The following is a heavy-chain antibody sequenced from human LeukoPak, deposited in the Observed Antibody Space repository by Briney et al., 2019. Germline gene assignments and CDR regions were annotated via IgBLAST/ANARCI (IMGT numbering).Heavy chain of an antibody. J-gene: IGHJ4*02. CDR2: IRYDGSNK. V-gene: IGHV3-30*02. CDR1: GFTFSSYG. CDR3: AKDKGIVVVVAATQVDY. D-gene: IGHD2-15*01. Sequence: PGGSLRLSCAASGFTFSSYGMHWVRQAPGKGLEWVAFIRYDGSNKYYADSVKGRFTIFRDNSKNTLYLQMNSLRAEDTAVYYCAKDKGIVVVVAATQVDYWGQGTLVTVSS.